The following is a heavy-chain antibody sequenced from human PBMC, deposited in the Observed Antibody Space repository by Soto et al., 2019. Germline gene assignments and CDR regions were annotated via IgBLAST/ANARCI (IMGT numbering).Heavy chain of an antibody. D-gene: IGHD3-10*01. Sequence: GESLKISCMGSGYKVSTWHNFTSYWIAWVRQMPGEGLEWMGIIYPGDSDTRYSPSFQGQVTISADKSINSVYLQWSSLKASDTATYYCARLPYYYGSGSYGMPDGDVWGQGTTVTVS. V-gene: IGHV5-51*01. J-gene: IGHJ6*02. CDR3: ARLPYYYGSGSYGMPDGDV. CDR1: GYKVSTWHNFTSYW. CDR2: IYPGDSDT.